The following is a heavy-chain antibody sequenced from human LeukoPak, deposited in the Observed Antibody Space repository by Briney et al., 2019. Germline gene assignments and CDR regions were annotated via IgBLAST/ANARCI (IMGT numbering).Heavy chain of an antibody. CDR2: FDPEDGET. D-gene: IGHD3-22*01. Sequence: ASVKVSCKVSGYTLTELSMHWVRQAPGKGLEWMGGFDPEDGETIYAQKFQGRVTMTTDTSTSTAYMELRSLRSDDTAVYYCAREAVSGYYFPDAFDIWGQGTMVTVSS. V-gene: IGHV1-24*01. CDR3: AREAVSGYYFPDAFDI. J-gene: IGHJ3*02. CDR1: GYTLTELS.